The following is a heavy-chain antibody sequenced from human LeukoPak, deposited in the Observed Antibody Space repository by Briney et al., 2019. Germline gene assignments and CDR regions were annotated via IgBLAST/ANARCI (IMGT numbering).Heavy chain of an antibody. Sequence: GGSLRLSCVASGFTFGKYWMSWVRQAAGKGLEWVANIKLDGSEKNYVDSVKGRFTISRDNSKNTLYLQMNSLRAEDTAVYYCARVVAAVGAFDIWGQGTMVTVSS. D-gene: IGHD6-13*01. V-gene: IGHV3-7*01. CDR3: ARVVAAVGAFDI. J-gene: IGHJ3*02. CDR1: GFTFGKYW. CDR2: IKLDGSEK.